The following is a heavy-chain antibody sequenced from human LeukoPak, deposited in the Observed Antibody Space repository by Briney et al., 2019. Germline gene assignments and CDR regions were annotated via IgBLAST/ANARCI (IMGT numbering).Heavy chain of an antibody. Sequence: SQTLSLTCTVSGGSISSGSYHWIWIRQPAGKGLEWIGHIYTSGSTNYNPSLKSRVTISVDTSKNQFSLKLSSVTAADTAVYYCAREGAQDGYKILWGQGTLVTVSS. V-gene: IGHV4-61*09. J-gene: IGHJ4*02. CDR1: GGSISSGSYH. CDR3: AREGAQDGYKIL. CDR2: IYTSGST. D-gene: IGHD5-24*01.